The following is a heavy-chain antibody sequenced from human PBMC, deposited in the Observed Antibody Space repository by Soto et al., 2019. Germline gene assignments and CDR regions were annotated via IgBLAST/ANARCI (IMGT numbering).Heavy chain of an antibody. D-gene: IGHD3-10*01. CDR3: ARDRGKVATFDY. J-gene: IGHJ4*02. CDR2: INPNSGGT. CDR1: GYTFTSYD. V-gene: IGHV1-2*04. Sequence: SVKASCKASGYTFTSYDINWVRQAPGQGLEWMGWINPNSGGTNYAQKFQGWVTMTRDTSISTAYMELSRLRSDDTAVYYCARDRGKVATFDYWGQGTLVTVSS.